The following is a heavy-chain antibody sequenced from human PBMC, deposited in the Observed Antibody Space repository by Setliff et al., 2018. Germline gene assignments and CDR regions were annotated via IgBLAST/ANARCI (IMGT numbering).Heavy chain of an antibody. CDR2: IYPDDSDA. V-gene: IGHV5-51*01. D-gene: IGHD6-19*01. J-gene: IGHJ3*02. CDR1: EYSFTTYW. Sequence: PGESLKISCKASEYSFTTYWIGWVRQMPGKGLEWMGIIYPDDSDARYSPSFRGQVTISVDKSISTAYLQWSSLKASDTAMYYCARQAVAGSDAFDIWGQGTMVTVSS. CDR3: ARQAVAGSDAFDI.